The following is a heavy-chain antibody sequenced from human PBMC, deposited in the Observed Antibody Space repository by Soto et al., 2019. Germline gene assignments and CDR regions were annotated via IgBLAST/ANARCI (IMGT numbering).Heavy chain of an antibody. Sequence: SETLSLTCTVSGGSISSYYWSWIRQPPGKGLEWIGYIYDSGSTYYNPSLKSRVTISVDTSENQFSLKLSSVTAADTVVYYCGRDVDYWYFDLWGRGTLVTVSS. CDR2: IYDSGST. V-gene: IGHV4-59*06. D-gene: IGHD3-16*01. CDR3: GRDVDYWYFDL. J-gene: IGHJ2*01. CDR1: GGSISSYY.